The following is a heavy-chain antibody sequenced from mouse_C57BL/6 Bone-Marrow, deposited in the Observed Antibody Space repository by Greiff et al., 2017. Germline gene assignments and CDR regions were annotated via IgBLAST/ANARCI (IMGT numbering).Heavy chain of an antibody. J-gene: IGHJ3*01. Sequence: QVQLQQPGAELVKPGASVKLSCKASGYTFTTYWMQWLKQRPGQGLEWIGEIDPFDSYTNYNQKFKGKATLTVDTSSSTAYMQLSSLTSEDSAVYYCAIFEYYGSSYEFAYWGQGTLVTVSA. D-gene: IGHD1-1*01. CDR1: GYTFTTYW. CDR3: AIFEYYGSSYEFAY. V-gene: IGHV1-50*01. CDR2: IDPFDSYT.